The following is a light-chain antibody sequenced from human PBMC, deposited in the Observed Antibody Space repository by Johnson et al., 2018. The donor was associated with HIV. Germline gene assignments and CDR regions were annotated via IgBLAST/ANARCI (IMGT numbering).Light chain of an antibody. V-gene: IGLV1-51*01. Sequence: QSVLTQPPSVSAAPGQKVTISCSGSSSNIGNNYISWYQQLPGTAPKILIYDNDQRPSGIPDRFSGSKAGSSATLGIAGLQTGDEADYYCGTWDSSLSNFVFGTGTKVTVL. CDR3: GTWDSSLSNFV. CDR1: SSNIGNNY. CDR2: DND. J-gene: IGLJ1*01.